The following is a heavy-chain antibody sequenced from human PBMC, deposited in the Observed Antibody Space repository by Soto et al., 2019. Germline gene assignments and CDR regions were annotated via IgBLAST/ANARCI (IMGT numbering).Heavy chain of an antibody. D-gene: IGHD2-21*02. J-gene: IGHJ4*02. CDR3: ERCIVVVAALDY. CDR1: GYTFTSYA. CDR2: INVGNGNT. V-gene: IGHV1-3*05. Sequence: QVQLVQSGAEEKKPGASVKVSCKASGYTFTSYAMHWVRQAPGQRLEWMGWINVGNGNTKYSQKFKGRVTITRDTSASTAYMELSSLSYEDTAVYYCERCIVVVAALDYWGQGTLVTVSS.